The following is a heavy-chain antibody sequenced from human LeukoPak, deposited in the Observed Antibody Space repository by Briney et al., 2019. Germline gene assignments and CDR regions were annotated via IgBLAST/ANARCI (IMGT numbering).Heavy chain of an antibody. CDR3: ARDVPDYYDNSGSPPINWFDP. CDR2: IIPIFGTA. D-gene: IGHD3-22*01. V-gene: IGHV1-69*05. J-gene: IGHJ5*02. CDR1: GGTFSSYA. Sequence: SVKVSCKASGGTFSSYAISWVRQAPGQGLEWMGGIIPIFGTANYAQKFQGRVTITTDESTSTAYMELSSLRSEDTAVYYCARDVPDYYDNSGSPPINWFDPWGQGTLVTVSS.